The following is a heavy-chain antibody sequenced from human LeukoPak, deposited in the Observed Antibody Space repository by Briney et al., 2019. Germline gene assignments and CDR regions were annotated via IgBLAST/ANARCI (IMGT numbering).Heavy chain of an antibody. J-gene: IGHJ4*02. D-gene: IGHD6-13*01. V-gene: IGHV3-33*01. Sequence: GGSLRLSCAASGFTFSSYGMHWVRQAPGKGLEWVANIWYDGGNKYYADSVKCRFTISRDNSKNTVYLQMNSLRVEDTAVYYCAREEYSSSWYLPFDYWGQGTLVTVSS. CDR2: IWYDGGNK. CDR3: AREEYSSSWYLPFDY. CDR1: GFTFSSYG.